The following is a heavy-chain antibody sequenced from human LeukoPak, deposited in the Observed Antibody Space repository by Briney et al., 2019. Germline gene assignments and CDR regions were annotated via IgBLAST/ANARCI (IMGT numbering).Heavy chain of an antibody. CDR1: GGSISSYY. D-gene: IGHD4-11*01. J-gene: IGHJ4*02. V-gene: IGHV4-59*01. CDR3: ARGVYSNDVDY. Sequence: SETLSLTCTVSGGSISSYYWSWIRQPPGKGLEWIGYIYYSGSTNYNPSLKSRVTISVDTSKSQFSLKLSSVTAADTAVYYCARGVYSNDVDYWGQGTLVTVSS. CDR2: IYYSGST.